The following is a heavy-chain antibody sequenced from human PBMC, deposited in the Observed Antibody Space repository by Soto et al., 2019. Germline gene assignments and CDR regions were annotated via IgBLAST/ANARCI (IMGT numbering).Heavy chain of an antibody. V-gene: IGHV3-74*03. CDR2: INGDGSSI. CDR1: GFTFSSYW. CDR3: GRGVEVWFGDPNWFDP. J-gene: IGHJ5*02. D-gene: IGHD3-10*01. Sequence: EVQLVESGGGLVQPGGSLRLSCATSGFTFSSYWMHWVRQAPGKGLVWVSRINGDGSSITYADSVKGRFAVSRDNAKNALYLQMNSLGAEDTAVYYCGRGVEVWFGDPNWFDPWGQGTLVTVSS.